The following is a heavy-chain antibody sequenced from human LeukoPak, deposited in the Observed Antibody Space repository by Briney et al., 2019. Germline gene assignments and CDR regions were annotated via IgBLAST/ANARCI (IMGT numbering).Heavy chain of an antibody. J-gene: IGHJ4*02. CDR1: GFTFSSYA. CDR3: ATKGGFAD. V-gene: IGHV3-30*04. D-gene: IGHD5-12*01. CDR2: ISYDGSNK. Sequence: GGSLRLSCAASGFTFSSYAMHWVRQAPGKGLEWVAVISYDGSNKYYADSVKGRFTISRDNAKNSLYLQMNSLRAEDTAFYYCATKGGFADWGQGTLVTVSS.